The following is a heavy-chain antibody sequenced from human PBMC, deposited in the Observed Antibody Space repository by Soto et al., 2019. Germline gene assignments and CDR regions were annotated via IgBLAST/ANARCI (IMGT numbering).Heavy chain of an antibody. CDR1: GFTFSSYS. CDR2: ISSSSSYI. CDR3: ARDPYDILTGYYSHKPFDY. D-gene: IGHD3-9*01. V-gene: IGHV3-21*01. Sequence: GGSLRLSCAASGFTFSSYSMNWVRQAPGKGLEWVSSISSSSSYIYYADSVKGRFTISRDNAKNSLYLQMNSLRAEDTAVYYCARDPYDILTGYYSHKPFDYWGQGTLVTVSS. J-gene: IGHJ4*02.